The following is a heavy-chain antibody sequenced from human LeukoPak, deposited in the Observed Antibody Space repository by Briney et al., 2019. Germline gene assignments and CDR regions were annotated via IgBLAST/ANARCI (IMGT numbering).Heavy chain of an antibody. V-gene: IGHV3-30-3*01. CDR2: ISYDGSNK. J-gene: IGHJ4*02. CDR3: AREQWSRQYFDY. CDR1: GLTFSNHA. Sequence: GGSLRLSCAASGLTFSNHAMHWVRQAPGKGLEWVAVISYDGSNKYYADSVKGRFTISRDNSKKTLYLQMNSLRAEDTAAYYCAREQWSRQYFDYWGQGTLVTVSS. D-gene: IGHD6-19*01.